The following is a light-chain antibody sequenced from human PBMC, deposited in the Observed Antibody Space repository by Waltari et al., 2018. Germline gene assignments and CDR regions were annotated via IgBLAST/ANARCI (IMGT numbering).Light chain of an antibody. CDR1: SVPVSAPTF. Sequence: QTVVTQEPSFSVSPGGTVTPPCAFHSVPVSAPTFPSWYQQTPGQPPRALMYYIDSRTSGVPNRFSGSIIGDKAALTITGAQADDESDYYCALYVHSGLWIFGGGTRLTVL. CDR3: ALYVHSGLWI. J-gene: IGLJ2*01. V-gene: IGLV8-61*01. CDR2: YID.